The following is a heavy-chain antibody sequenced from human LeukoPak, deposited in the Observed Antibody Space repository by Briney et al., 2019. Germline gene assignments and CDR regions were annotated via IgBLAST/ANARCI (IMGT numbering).Heavy chain of an antibody. CDR3: ARGRGY. CDR2: ISYDGSNK. V-gene: IGHV3-30*03. Sequence: GGSLRLSCAASGFTFSSYGMHWVRQAPGKGLEWVAVISYDGSNKYYADSVKGRFTISRDNAKNSLYLQMNSLRAEDTAVYYCARGRGYWGQGTLVTVSS. J-gene: IGHJ4*02. D-gene: IGHD3-10*01. CDR1: GFTFSSYG.